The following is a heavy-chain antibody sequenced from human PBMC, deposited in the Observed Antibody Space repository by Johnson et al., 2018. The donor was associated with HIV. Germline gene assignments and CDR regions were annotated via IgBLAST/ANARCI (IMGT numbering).Heavy chain of an antibody. Sequence: VQLVESGGGVVRPGGSLRLSCAASGFTFDDYGMSWVRQAPGKGLEWVSGINWNGGSTGYAASVKGRFTISRDNAKNSLYLQMNSLRAEDTDLYYCARERTPAAAGTHDAFDMWGQGTLVTVSS. CDR2: INWNGGST. J-gene: IGHJ3*02. D-gene: IGHD6-13*01. CDR3: ARERTPAAAGTHDAFDM. CDR1: GFTFDDYG. V-gene: IGHV3-20*04.